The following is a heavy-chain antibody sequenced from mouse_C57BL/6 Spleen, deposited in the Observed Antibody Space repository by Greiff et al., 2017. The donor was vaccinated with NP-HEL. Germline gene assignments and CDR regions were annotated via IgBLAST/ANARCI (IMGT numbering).Heavy chain of an antibody. J-gene: IGHJ3*01. D-gene: IGHD2-4*01. CDR3: ARDENYDYGGFAY. V-gene: IGHV5-4*01. CDR1: GFTFSSYA. Sequence: DVKLVESGGGLVKPGGSLKLSCAASGFTFSSYAMSWVRQTPEKRLEWVATISDGGSYTYYPDNVKGRFTISRDNAKNNLYLQMSHLKSEDTAMYYCARDENYDYGGFAYWGQGTLVTVSA. CDR2: ISDGGSYT.